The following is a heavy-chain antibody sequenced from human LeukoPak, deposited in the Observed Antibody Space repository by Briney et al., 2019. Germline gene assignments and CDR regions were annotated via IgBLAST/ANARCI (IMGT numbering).Heavy chain of an antibody. J-gene: IGHJ4*02. D-gene: IGHD1-14*01. CDR3: ATKEFDY. CDR2: IYYSGST. CDR1: GGSISSGDYY. V-gene: IGHV4-30-4*01. Sequence: SETLSLTCTVSGGSISSGDYYWSWIRQPPGKGLEWIGYIYYSGSTYYNPSLKSRVTISVDTSKNQFSLQLNSVTPEDTAVYYCATKEFDYWGQGTLVTVSS.